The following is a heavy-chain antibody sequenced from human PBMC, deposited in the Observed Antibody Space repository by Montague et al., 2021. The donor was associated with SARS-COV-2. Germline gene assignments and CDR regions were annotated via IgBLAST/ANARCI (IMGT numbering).Heavy chain of an antibody. CDR2: IYYSGST. CDR1: GGSISSYY. J-gene: IGHJ4*02. V-gene: IGHV4-59*08. Sequence: SETLSLTCTASGGSISSYYWSWIRQPPGKGLELIGYIYYSGSTNYNPCLKSRVTISVDTSKNQFSLKLSSVTAADTAVYYCARQVGTMIVVVIIKLRYYFDHWGQGSLVTVSS. D-gene: IGHD3-22*01. CDR3: ARQVGTMIVVVIIKLRYYFDH.